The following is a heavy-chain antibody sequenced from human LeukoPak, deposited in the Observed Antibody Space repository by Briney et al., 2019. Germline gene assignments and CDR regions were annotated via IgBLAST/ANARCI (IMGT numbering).Heavy chain of an antibody. D-gene: IGHD4-23*01. J-gene: IGHJ4*02. Sequence: SETLSLTCAVYGGSFSGYYWSWIRQPPGKGLEWIGEINHSGSTNYNPSLKSRVTISVDTSKNQFSLKLSSVTAADTAVYYCARRRNYGTNSGRLDYWGQGTLVTVSS. V-gene: IGHV4-34*01. CDR2: INHSGST. CDR1: GGSFSGYY. CDR3: ARRRNYGTNSGRLDY.